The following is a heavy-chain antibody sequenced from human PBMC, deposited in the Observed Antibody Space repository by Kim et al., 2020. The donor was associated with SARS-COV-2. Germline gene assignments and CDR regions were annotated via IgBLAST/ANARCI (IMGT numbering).Heavy chain of an antibody. J-gene: IGHJ4*02. V-gene: IGHV3-30*18. Sequence: GGSLRLSFAASGFTFSSYGMHWVRQAPGKGLEWVAVISYDGSNKYYADSVKGRFTISRDNSKNTLYLQMNSLRAEDTAVYYCAKDSRGPPLWFGELTDYWGQGTLVTVSS. CDR2: ISYDGSNK. CDR3: AKDSRGPPLWFGELTDY. D-gene: IGHD3-10*01. CDR1: GFTFSSYG.